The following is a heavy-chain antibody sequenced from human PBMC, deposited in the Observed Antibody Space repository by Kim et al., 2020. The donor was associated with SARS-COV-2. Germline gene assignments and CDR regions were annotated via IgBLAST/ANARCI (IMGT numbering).Heavy chain of an antibody. V-gene: IGHV3-21*04. CDR1: GFTFSSYS. Sequence: GGSLRLSCAASGFTFSSYSMNWVRQAPGKGLEWVSSISSSSYIYYADSVKGRFTISRDNAKNSLYLQMNSLRAEDTAVYYCARDDEDGYNYDYWGQGTLVTVSS. CDR3: ARDDEDGYNYDY. D-gene: IGHD5-12*01. J-gene: IGHJ4*02. CDR2: ISSSSYI.